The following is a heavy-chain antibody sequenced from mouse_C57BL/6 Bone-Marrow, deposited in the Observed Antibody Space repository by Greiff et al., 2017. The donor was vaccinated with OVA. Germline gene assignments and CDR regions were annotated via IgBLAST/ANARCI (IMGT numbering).Heavy chain of an antibody. Sequence: EVKVEESGPGLVKPSQTVFLTCTVTGISITTGNYRWSWIRQFPGKKLEWIGYIYYSGTITYNPSLTSRTTITRDTPKNQFFLEMNSLTAEDTATYYCARQYYGSRGPYFDVWGTGTTVTVSS. J-gene: IGHJ1*03. D-gene: IGHD1-1*01. CDR2: IYYSGTI. V-gene: IGHV3-5*01. CDR1: GISITTGNYR. CDR3: ARQYYGSRGPYFDV.